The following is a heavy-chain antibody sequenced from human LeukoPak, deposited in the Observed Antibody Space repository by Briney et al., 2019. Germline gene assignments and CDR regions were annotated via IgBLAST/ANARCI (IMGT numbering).Heavy chain of an antibody. D-gene: IGHD3-9*01. CDR2: IYTSGST. J-gene: IGHJ5*02. Sequence: SETLSLTCTVSGGSISSGSYYWSWIRQPAGKGLEWIGRIYTSGSTNYNPSLKSRVTISVDTSKNQFSLKLSSVTAADTAVYYCARENAYFDWLWFDPWGQGTLVTVSS. V-gene: IGHV4-61*02. CDR3: ARENAYFDWLWFDP. CDR1: GGSISSGSYY.